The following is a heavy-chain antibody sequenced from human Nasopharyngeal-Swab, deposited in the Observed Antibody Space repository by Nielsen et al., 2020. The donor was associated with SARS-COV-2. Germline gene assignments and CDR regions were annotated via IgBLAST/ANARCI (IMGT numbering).Heavy chain of an antibody. V-gene: IGHV3-21*01. D-gene: IGHD3-22*01. Sequence: GESLKISCAASGFTFSSYRMNWVRQAPGKGLEWVSSISSSSSYIYYADSVKGRFTISRDNAKNSLYLQMNSLRAEDTAVYYCARGSYYYDSSGYYDYWGQGTLVTVSS. CDR3: ARGSYYYDSSGYYDY. J-gene: IGHJ4*02. CDR1: GFTFSSYR. CDR2: ISSSSSYI.